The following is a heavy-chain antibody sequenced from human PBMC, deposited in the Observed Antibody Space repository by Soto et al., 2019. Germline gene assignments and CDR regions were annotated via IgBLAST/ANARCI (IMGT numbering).Heavy chain of an antibody. V-gene: IGHV3-74*01. CDR1: GFTFSSYW. CDR2: IKTDGSST. CDR3: TREKFDP. J-gene: IGHJ5*02. Sequence: GGSLRLSCAASGFTFSSYWMHWVRQAPGKGLVWVSRIKTDGSSTNYADSVKGRFTISRDNAKNMLYLQMDSLRPEDTAVYYCTREKFDPWGQGTLVTVSS.